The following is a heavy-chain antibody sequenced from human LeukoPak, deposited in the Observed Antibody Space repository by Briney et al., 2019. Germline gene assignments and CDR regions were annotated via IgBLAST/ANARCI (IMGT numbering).Heavy chain of an antibody. Sequence: PGESLRLSCAASGLTFSSYGMSWVRQAPGKGLEWVSSISGSGDRTYYADSVKGRVTISRDNSKNTLYLQMNSLRAEDTAIYYCAKLAYGGVPVYWGQATMVTVFS. CDR2: ISGSGDRT. CDR1: GLTFSSYG. V-gene: IGHV3-23*01. CDR3: AKLAYGGVPVY. D-gene: IGHD4-23*01. J-gene: IGHJ4*02.